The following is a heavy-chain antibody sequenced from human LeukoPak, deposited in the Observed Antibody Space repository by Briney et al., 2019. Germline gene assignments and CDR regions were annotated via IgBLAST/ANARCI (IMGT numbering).Heavy chain of an antibody. CDR1: GGSISSSSYY. CDR2: IYYSGST. J-gene: IGHJ4*02. V-gene: IGHV4-39*01. CDR3: ARRTAARLDY. D-gene: IGHD6-6*01. Sequence: SETLSLTCTVSGGSISSSSYYWGWIRQPPGKGLEWIGSIYYSGSTYYNPSLKSRVTISVDTSKNQFSLKLSSVTAADTAVYYCARRTAARLDYWGQGTLVTVSS.